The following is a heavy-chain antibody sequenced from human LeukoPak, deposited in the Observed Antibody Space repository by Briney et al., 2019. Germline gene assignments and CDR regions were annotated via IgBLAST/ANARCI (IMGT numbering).Heavy chain of an antibody. CDR1: GFTVSSNY. CDR2: IYSGGST. J-gene: IGHJ4*02. D-gene: IGHD6-19*01. V-gene: IGHV3-53*01. Sequence: PGGSLRLSCAASGFTVSSNYMSWVRQAPGKGLEGVSVIYSGGSTYYADAVKGRFTISRGNSKNTLYLQMNSLRAEDTAVYYCARDTGIAVAGSNYWGQGTLVTVSS. CDR3: ARDTGIAVAGSNY.